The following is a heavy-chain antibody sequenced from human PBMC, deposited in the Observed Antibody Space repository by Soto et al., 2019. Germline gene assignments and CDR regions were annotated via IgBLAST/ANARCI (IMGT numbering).Heavy chain of an antibody. V-gene: IGHV1-69*04. CDR2: IIPILGIA. J-gene: IGHJ6*03. CDR1: GGTFSSYT. Sequence: GASVKVSCKASGGTFSSYTISWVRQAPGQGLEWMGRIIPILGIANYAQKFQGRVTITADKSTSTAYMELSSLRSEDTAVYYCARDSEGGYGGYYYYMDVWGKGTTVTVSS. D-gene: IGHD3-22*01. CDR3: ARDSEGGYGGYYYYMDV.